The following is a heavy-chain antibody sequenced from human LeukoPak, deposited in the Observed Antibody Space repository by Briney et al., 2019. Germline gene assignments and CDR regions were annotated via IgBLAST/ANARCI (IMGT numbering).Heavy chain of an antibody. CDR2: ISNDGSKK. CDR1: GFTFSSYG. Sequence: GGSLRLSCAASGFTFSSYGMHWVRQAPGKGLDWVAVISNDGSKKYYADSVKGRFTISRDNSKNTLSLQVSSLRTEDTAAYYCAKDRYSYAFEYSDSWGQGTLVTVSS. D-gene: IGHD5-18*01. J-gene: IGHJ4*02. V-gene: IGHV3-30*18. CDR3: AKDRYSYAFEYSDS.